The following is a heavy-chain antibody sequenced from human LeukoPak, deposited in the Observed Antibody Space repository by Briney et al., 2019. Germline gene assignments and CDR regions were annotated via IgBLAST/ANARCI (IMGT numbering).Heavy chain of an antibody. Sequence: SETLSLTCTVSGGSISSYYWSWIRQPPGKGLGWSGFIFYSGTTNYNPPLKSRVTISVDTSKNQFSLKLSSVTAADTAVYYCARGSNGGYSYGYSTAFDIWGQGTMVTVSS. J-gene: IGHJ3*02. D-gene: IGHD5-18*01. CDR3: ARGSNGGYSYGYSTAFDI. CDR1: GGSISSYY. CDR2: IFYSGTT. V-gene: IGHV4-59*12.